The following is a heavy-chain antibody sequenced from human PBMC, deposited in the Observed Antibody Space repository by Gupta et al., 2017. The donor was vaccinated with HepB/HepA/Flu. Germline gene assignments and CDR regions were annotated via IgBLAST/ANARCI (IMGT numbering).Heavy chain of an antibody. Sequence: EVQLLESGGGLVQPGGSLRLSCAASGFTFSSYAMSWVRQAPGKGLEWVSAISGSGGSTYYADSVEGRFTISRDNSKNTLYLQMNSLRAEDTAVYYCAKDQGSSNSYGYMAPWYFDLWGRGTLVTVSS. J-gene: IGHJ2*01. CDR3: AKDQGSSNSYGYMAPWYFDL. CDR2: ISGSGGST. D-gene: IGHD5-18*01. V-gene: IGHV3-23*01. CDR1: GFTFSSYA.